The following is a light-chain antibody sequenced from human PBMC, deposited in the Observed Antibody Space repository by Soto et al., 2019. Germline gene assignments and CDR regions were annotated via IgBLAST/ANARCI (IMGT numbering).Light chain of an antibody. V-gene: IGLV1-51*02. CDR3: GTWDSSLSAGV. Sequence: QSVLTQPPSVSAAPGQKVTISCSGSSSNIGNNYVSWYQQLPGTPPELLIYENDKRPSGIPDRFSGSKSGTSATLGITGLQTGDEADYYCGTWDSSLSAGVFGGGTKLTVL. CDR2: END. CDR1: SSNIGNNY. J-gene: IGLJ2*01.